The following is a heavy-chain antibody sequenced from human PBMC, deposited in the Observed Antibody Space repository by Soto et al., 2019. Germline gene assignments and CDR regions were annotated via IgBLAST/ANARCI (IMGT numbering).Heavy chain of an antibody. CDR1: GFTVSNYG. J-gene: IGHJ4*02. Sequence: VQLVESGGGVVQPGRSLRLSCAASGFTVSNYGMHWVRQAPGKGLEWVAVMPYDEGRKYYADSVKGRFTISRDNSKNTLYLQLDSLTSEDTAMYYCARVEMATIWFFDYWGQGTLVTVSA. CDR3: ARVEMATIWFFDY. CDR2: MPYDEGRK. V-gene: IGHV3-30-3*01. D-gene: IGHD3-10*01.